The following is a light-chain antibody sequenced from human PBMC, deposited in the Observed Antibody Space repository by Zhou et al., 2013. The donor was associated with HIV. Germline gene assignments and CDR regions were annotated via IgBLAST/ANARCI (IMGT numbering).Light chain of an antibody. Sequence: EIVLTQSPGTLSLSPGERATLSCRASQSVSSYLAWYQQKPGQAPRLLISGASSRATGIPDRFSGIGSGTDFTLTINRLEPEDFAVYFCQQYGSSPWTFGQGTKVEIK. V-gene: IGKV3-20*01. CDR2: GAS. CDR1: QSVSSY. CDR3: QQYGSSPWT. J-gene: IGKJ1*01.